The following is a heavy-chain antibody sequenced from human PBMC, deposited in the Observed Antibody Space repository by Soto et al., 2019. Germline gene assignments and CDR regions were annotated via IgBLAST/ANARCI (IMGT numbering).Heavy chain of an antibody. CDR2: INHSGST. J-gene: IGHJ6*02. D-gene: IGHD3-3*01. CDR3: ARDARFDFWSGYHYGMDV. Sequence: SETLSLTCAVYGGSFSGYYWSWIRQPPGKGLEWIGEINHSGSTNYNPSLKSRVTISVDTSKNQFSLKLSSVTAADTAVYYCARDARFDFWSGYHYGMDVWGQGTTVTVSS. V-gene: IGHV4-34*01. CDR1: GGSFSGYY.